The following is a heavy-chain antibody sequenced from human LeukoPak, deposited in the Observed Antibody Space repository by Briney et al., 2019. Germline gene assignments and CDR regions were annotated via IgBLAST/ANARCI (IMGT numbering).Heavy chain of an antibody. Sequence: GGSLRLSCAASGFTFSSYWMSWVRQAPGKGLEWVANIKLDGSEKYYVDSVKGRFTISRDNSKNTLYLQMNSLRAEDTAVYYCASGSWPYIDYWGQGTLVTVSS. J-gene: IGHJ4*02. D-gene: IGHD5-12*01. CDR2: IKLDGSEK. V-gene: IGHV3-7*01. CDR1: GFTFSSYW. CDR3: ASGSWPYIDY.